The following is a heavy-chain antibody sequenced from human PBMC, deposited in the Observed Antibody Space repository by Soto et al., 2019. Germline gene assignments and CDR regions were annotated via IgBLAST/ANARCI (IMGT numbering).Heavy chain of an antibody. CDR2: IVPKFGTA. Sequence: QEHLVQSGAEVKKPGSSVKVSCRASGGIGSNYAISWVRQAPGQGLEWMGGIVPKFGTANYAQSFKGRVTISVDKSTNSVYMKLSSLRSQDTAIYYCAREMASGYSRTWFDPWGQGTLVTVSS. CDR3: AREMASGYSRTWFDP. CDR1: GGIGSNYA. D-gene: IGHD2-15*01. J-gene: IGHJ5*02. V-gene: IGHV1-69*06.